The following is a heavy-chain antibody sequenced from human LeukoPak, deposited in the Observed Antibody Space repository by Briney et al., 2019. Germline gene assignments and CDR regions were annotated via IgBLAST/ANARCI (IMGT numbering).Heavy chain of an antibody. CDR2: MNPNSGNT. CDR1: GYTFTSYD. V-gene: IGHV1-8*01. D-gene: IGHD3-22*01. CDR3: AAEPDRDSSGYYPHYYYYGMDV. Sequence: GASVTVSCKASGYTFTSYDINWVRQATGQGLEWMGWMNPNSGNTGYAQKFQGRVTMTRNTSISTAYMELSSLRSEDTAVYYCAAEPDRDSSGYYPHYYYYGMDVWGQGTTVTVSS. J-gene: IGHJ6*02.